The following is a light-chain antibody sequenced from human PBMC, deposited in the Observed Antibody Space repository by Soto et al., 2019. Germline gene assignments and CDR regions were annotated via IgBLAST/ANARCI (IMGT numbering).Light chain of an antibody. J-gene: IGKJ3*01. CDR3: QQSYTTPFT. CDR2: RAS. CDR1: QSISIY. V-gene: IGKV1-39*01. Sequence: DIQMTQSPSSLSASVGDRVTITCRTSQSISIYLNWYQQKPGKAPNLLIYRASSLQSGVPSRFSGGGVGTDFTLTISSLQPEDFATYYCQQSYTTPFTFGPGTKVDIK.